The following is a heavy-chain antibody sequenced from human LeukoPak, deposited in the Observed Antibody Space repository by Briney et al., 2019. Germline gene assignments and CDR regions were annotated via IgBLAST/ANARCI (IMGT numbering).Heavy chain of an antibody. CDR2: ISYDGSNK. Sequence: GGSLRLSCAASGFTFSSYGMHWVRQAPGKGLEWVAVISYDGSNKYYADSVKGRFTISRDNSKNTLYLQMNSLRAEDTAVYYCAKDLVGYCSGGSCYSRWEGLDYWGQGTLVTVSS. D-gene: IGHD2-15*01. CDR3: AKDLVGYCSGGSCYSRWEGLDY. V-gene: IGHV3-30*18. J-gene: IGHJ4*02. CDR1: GFTFSSYG.